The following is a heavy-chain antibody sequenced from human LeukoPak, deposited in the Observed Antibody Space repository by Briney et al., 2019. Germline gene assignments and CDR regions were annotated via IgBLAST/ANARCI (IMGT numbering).Heavy chain of an antibody. CDR2: IILVFGTT. J-gene: IGHJ5*02. D-gene: IGHD3-16*02. V-gene: IGHV1-69*06. Sequence: GASVKVSCKASGGTFSTYAISWVRQAPGQGLEWMGGIILVFGTTNYAQKFQGRVTITADKSTSTAYMELSSLRSEDTAVYYCARGPVRRLMITFGGVIPYNWFDPWGQGTLVTVSS. CDR1: GGTFSTYA. CDR3: ARGPVRRLMITFGGVIPYNWFDP.